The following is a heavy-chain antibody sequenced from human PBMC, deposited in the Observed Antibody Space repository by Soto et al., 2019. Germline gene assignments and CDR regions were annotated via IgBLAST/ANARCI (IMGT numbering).Heavy chain of an antibody. J-gene: IGHJ6*02. Sequence: GGSLRLSCAASGFTFSSYGMHWVRQAPGKGLEWVAVIWYDGSNKYYADSVKGRFTISRDNSKNTLYLQMNSLRAEDTAVYYCARGPNPIIAAADVAPRGDYYYYYGMDVWGQGTTVTVSS. CDR1: GFTFSSYG. V-gene: IGHV3-33*01. CDR2: IWYDGSNK. D-gene: IGHD6-13*01. CDR3: ARGPNPIIAAADVAPRGDYYYYYGMDV.